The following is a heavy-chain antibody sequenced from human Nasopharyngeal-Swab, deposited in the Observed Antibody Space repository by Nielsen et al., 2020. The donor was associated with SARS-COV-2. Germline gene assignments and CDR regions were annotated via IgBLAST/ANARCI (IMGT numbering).Heavy chain of an antibody. CDR2: ISWEGGST. V-gene: IGHV3-43*01. Sequence: GGSLRLSCAASGLTFDDYTMHWVRQAPGKGLEWVSLISWEGGSTYYADSVKGRFTISRDNSKNSLYLQMNSLRTEDTALYYCAMIGGSVFDYWGQGTLVTVSS. CDR1: GLTFDDYT. J-gene: IGHJ4*02. D-gene: IGHD2-15*01. CDR3: AMIGGSVFDY.